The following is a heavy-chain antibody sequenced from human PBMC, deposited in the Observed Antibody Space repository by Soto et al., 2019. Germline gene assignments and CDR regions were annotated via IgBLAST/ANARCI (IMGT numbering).Heavy chain of an antibody. Sequence: QVQLVESGGGVVQPGRSLRLSCATSGFTFSSYAMHWVRQAPGKGLEWVAVISYDGSNKYYADSVKGRFTISRDNSKSTLYLQMNSLRAEDTAVYYCARGPHRIAALSGFDYWGQGTLVTVSS. J-gene: IGHJ4*02. V-gene: IGHV3-30-3*01. D-gene: IGHD6-13*01. CDR2: ISYDGSNK. CDR1: GFTFSSYA. CDR3: ARGPHRIAALSGFDY.